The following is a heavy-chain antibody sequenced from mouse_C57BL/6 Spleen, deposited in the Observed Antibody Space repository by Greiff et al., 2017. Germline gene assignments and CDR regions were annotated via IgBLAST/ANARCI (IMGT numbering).Heavy chain of an antibody. D-gene: IGHD1-1*01. V-gene: IGHV1-64*01. CDR3: ARSMYYGSSYGY. J-gene: IGHJ2*01. CDR2: IHPNSGST. Sequence: QVQLQQPGAELVKPGASVKLSCKASGYTFTSYWMHWVKQRPGQGLEWIGMIHPNSGSTNYNEKFNSKATLTVDKSSSTAYMQLSSLTSEDSAVYYCARSMYYGSSYGYWGQGTTLTVSS. CDR1: GYTFTSYW.